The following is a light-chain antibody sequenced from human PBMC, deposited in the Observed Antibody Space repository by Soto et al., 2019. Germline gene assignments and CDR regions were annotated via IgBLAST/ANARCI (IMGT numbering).Light chain of an antibody. CDR2: ATS. CDR3: QQRVSGPWT. Sequence: EIVLTQSPSTLSLSPGDGATLSCRASQSVAKYLVWYQQKPGQSPRLLIFATSEMASGVPARFSGSGSGTDFTLTISSLEPQDFASYYCQQRVSGPWTFGQGTRVEF. CDR1: QSVAKY. J-gene: IGKJ1*01. V-gene: IGKV3-11*01.